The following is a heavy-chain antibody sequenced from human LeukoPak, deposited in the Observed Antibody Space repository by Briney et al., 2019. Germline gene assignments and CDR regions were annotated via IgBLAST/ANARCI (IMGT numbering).Heavy chain of an antibody. CDR3: ARVAYDFWSGYYLGAFDI. CDR2: ISSSSSYI. CDR1: GFTFSSYS. D-gene: IGHD3-3*01. J-gene: IGHJ3*02. Sequence: PGGSLRLSCAASGFTFSSYSMNWVRQAPGKGLEWVSSISSSSSYIYYADSVKGRFTISRDNAKNSLYLQMNSLRAEDTAVYYCARVAYDFWSGYYLGAFDIWGQGTMVTVSS. V-gene: IGHV3-21*01.